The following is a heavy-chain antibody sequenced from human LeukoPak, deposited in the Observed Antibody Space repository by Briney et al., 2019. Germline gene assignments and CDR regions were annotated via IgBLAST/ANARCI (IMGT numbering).Heavy chain of an antibody. CDR3: ARDGGIAVAGDAFDI. D-gene: IGHD6-19*01. CDR2: INSDGSST. J-gene: IGHJ3*02. Sequence: GGSLRLSCAASGFTFSSYWMHWVRQAPGKGLVWVSRINSDGSSTSYADSVKGRFTISRDNAKNSLYLQMNSLRAEDTAVYYCARDGGIAVAGDAFDIWGQGTVVTVSS. V-gene: IGHV3-74*01. CDR1: GFTFSSYW.